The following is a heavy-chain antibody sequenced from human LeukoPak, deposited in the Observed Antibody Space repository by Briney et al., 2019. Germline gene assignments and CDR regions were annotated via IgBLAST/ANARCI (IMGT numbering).Heavy chain of an antibody. D-gene: IGHD6-13*01. V-gene: IGHV1-2*02. CDR3: ARGPPSSSWYFDC. Sequence: ASVKVSCKASGYTFTGYYMHWVRQAPGQGLEWMGWINPNSGGTNYAQKFQGRVTMTRDTSISTAYMELSRLRSDDTAVYYCARGPPSSSWYFDCWVQGALVTVSS. CDR2: INPNSGGT. J-gene: IGHJ4*02. CDR1: GYTFTGYY.